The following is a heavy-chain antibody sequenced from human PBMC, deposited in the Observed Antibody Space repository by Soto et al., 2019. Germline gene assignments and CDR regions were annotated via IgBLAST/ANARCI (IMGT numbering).Heavy chain of an antibody. V-gene: IGHV2-5*02. CDR3: VHSQNGSFFDS. CDR2: IYWDDDK. D-gene: IGHD2-15*01. J-gene: IGHJ4*02. CDR1: GFSLRKSEVG. Sequence: SGPTLVNPTQTLTLTCTFSGFSLRKSEVGVAWIRQPPGKALEWLAIIYWDDDKRYSPSLKNRLTTTKDTSKNQVVLTMTNMDPVDTATYYCVHSQNGSFFDSWGQGAPVTVSS.